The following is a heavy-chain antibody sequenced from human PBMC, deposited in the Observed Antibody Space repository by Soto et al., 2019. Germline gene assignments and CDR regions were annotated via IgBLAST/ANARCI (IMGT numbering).Heavy chain of an antibody. J-gene: IGHJ6*02. CDR2: IYYSGNT. V-gene: IGHV4-30-4*01. CDR3: ASSSLYGMDA. CDR1: GGSISSGYYY. Sequence: PSETLSLTCSVSGGSISSGYYYWSWIRQPPGKGLEWIGSIYYSGNTYYSPSLKTRLIISIDTSKNQLSLKVGSVTAADTAVYYCASSSLYGMDAWGQGTTVTVSS.